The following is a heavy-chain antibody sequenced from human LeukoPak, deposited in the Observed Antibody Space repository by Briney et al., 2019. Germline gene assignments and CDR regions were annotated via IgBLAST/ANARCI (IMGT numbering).Heavy chain of an antibody. CDR1: GGSLRDYL. D-gene: IGHD2-21*02. J-gene: IGHJ4*02. CDR3: ARADVNFPAYTAFFDN. Sequence: SETLSLTCAVSGGSLRDYLWNWIRQPPGKGLEWLGEISYSGTTNSNPSLRSRVAVSIDTSKNQFSLRLTSVTAADTAVYFCARADVNFPAYTAFFDNWGPGALVTVSA. CDR2: ISYSGTT. V-gene: IGHV4-34*01.